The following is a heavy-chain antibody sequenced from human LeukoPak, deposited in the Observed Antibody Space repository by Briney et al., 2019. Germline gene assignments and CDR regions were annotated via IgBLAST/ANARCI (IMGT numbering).Heavy chain of an antibody. CDR1: GGSISSSSYY. V-gene: IGHV4-39*01. Sequence: PSGTLSLTCTVSGGSISSSSYYWGWIRQPPGKGLEWIGSIYYSGSTYYNPSLKSRVTISVDTSKNQFSLKLSSVTAADTAVYYCARQRREIPHDYWGQGTLVTVSS. CDR2: IYYSGST. J-gene: IGHJ4*02. D-gene: IGHD1-26*01. CDR3: ARQRREIPHDY.